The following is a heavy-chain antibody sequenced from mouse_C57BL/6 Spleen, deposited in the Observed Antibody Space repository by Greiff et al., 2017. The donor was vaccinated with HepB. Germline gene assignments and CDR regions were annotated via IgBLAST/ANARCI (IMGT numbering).Heavy chain of an antibody. CDR2: ISGGGGNT. J-gene: IGHJ1*03. V-gene: IGHV5-9*01. Sequence: EVQLQESGGGLVKPGGSLKLSCAASGFTFSSYTMSWVRQTPEKRLEWVATISGGGGNTYYPDSVKGRFTISGDNAKNTLYLQMSSLRSEDTALYYCARRGGSSYDWYFDVWGTGTTVTVSS. CDR1: GFTFSSYT. D-gene: IGHD1-1*01. CDR3: ARRGGSSYDWYFDV.